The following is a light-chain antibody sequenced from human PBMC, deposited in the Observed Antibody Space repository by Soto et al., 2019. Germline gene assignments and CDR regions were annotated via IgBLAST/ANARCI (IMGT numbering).Light chain of an antibody. Sequence: EIVLTQSPGTLSLSPGERATLSCRTSQSVPSNYLAWYQQKPGQAPRLLIYGASSRATGIADRFSGSGSGTDLTLSISRLEPEDFAVYYCQQYGSSPWTSGQGTKVEIK. V-gene: IGKV3-20*01. J-gene: IGKJ1*01. CDR2: GAS. CDR1: QSVPSNY. CDR3: QQYGSSPWT.